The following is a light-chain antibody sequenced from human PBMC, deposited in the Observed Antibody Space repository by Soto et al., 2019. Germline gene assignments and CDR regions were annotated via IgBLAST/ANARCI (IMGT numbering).Light chain of an antibody. J-gene: IGLJ2*01. V-gene: IGLV1-44*01. CDR1: NSNIGTNT. Sequence: QAVVTQPPSASGTPGQRVTISSSGSNSNIGTNTVSWYQQLPGTAPKLLIYSNDQRPSGVPDRFSGSKSGTSASLAISGLQSEDETDYYCATWDDSLNGPVFGGGTQLTVL. CDR3: ATWDDSLNGPV. CDR2: SND.